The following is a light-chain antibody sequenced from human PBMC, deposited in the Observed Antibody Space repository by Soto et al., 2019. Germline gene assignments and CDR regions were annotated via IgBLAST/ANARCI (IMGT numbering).Light chain of an antibody. CDR3: QQYSVWPPVLT. V-gene: IGKV3-15*01. CDR2: GAS. Sequence: EILMTQSPATLSVSPGERATLSCRASQSVSSDLAWYQQKPGQAPRLLIYGASTRATDIPARFSGNGSGTEFTLSISSLQSEDFAVYYCQQYSVWPPVLTLGGGTKVDIK. CDR1: QSVSSD. J-gene: IGKJ4*01.